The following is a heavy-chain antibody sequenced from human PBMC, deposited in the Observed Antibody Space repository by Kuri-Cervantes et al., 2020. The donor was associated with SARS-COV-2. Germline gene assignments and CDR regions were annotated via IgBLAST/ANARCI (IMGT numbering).Heavy chain of an antibody. CDR3: ARRYYDSSGYWEYFDY. V-gene: IGHV3-23*01. J-gene: IGHJ4*02. D-gene: IGHD3-22*01. CDR1: GFTFSSYA. CDR2: ISGDSGIT. Sequence: GESLKISCAASGFTFSSYAMSWVRQAPGKGLEWVSTISGDSGITYSADSVKGRFTISRDSSKKTVHLQMNRLRPEDTAVYFCARRYYDSSGYWEYFDYWGQGTPVTVSS.